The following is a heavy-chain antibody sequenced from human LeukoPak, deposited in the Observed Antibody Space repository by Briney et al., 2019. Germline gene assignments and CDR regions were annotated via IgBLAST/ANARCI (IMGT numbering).Heavy chain of an antibody. Sequence: PGGSLRLSCVASGLTVSNNCMSWIRQPPGKGLEWIGEINHSGSTNYNPSLKSRVTISVDTSKNQFSLKLSSVTAADTAVYYCARGPYYYDSSGYIYCYYGMDVWGQGTTVTVSS. D-gene: IGHD3-22*01. CDR3: ARGPYYYDSSGYIYCYYGMDV. CDR1: GLTVSNNC. V-gene: IGHV4-34*01. J-gene: IGHJ6*02. CDR2: INHSGST.